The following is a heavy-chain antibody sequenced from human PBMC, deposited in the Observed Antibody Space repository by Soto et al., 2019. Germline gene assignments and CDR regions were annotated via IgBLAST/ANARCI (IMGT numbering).Heavy chain of an antibody. CDR3: GRAGYSTSWLGLLGTGAHGVEIDY. J-gene: IGHJ4*02. CDR1: GYTFISYG. Sequence: QIQLVQSGTEVKKPGATVRVSCKASGYTFISYGISWVRQAPGQGLEWMGWISTYNVNTNYAQKFQGRVTMATDTSTSTAHMELRSLRPDDTAVYYCGRAGYSTSWLGLLGTGAHGVEIDYWGQGTQVTVSS. CDR2: ISTYNVNT. V-gene: IGHV1-18*01. D-gene: IGHD6-13*01.